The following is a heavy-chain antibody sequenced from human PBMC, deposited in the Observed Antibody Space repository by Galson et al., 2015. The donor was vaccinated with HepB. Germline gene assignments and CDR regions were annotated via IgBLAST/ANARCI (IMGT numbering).Heavy chain of an antibody. D-gene: IGHD6-19*01. CDR2: IIPIFGTA. Sequence: SVKVSCKASGGTFSSYAISWVRQAPGQGLEWMGGIIPIFGTANYAQKFQGRVTITADKSTSTAYMELSSLRSEDTAVYYCARAYSSGWPTLDYWGQGTLVTVSS. J-gene: IGHJ4*02. CDR3: ARAYSSGWPTLDY. CDR1: GGTFSSYA. V-gene: IGHV1-69*06.